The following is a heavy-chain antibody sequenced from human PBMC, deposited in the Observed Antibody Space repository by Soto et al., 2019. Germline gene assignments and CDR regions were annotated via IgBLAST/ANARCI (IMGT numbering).Heavy chain of an antibody. J-gene: IGHJ6*02. CDR1: GDSISSGNFY. V-gene: IGHV4-61*01. Sequence: SETLSLTCIVSGDSISSGNFYWTWIRQPPGKGLECIGKIYLSGSTHYNPSLKSRMSISIDTSKNQFSLRLSSVTAADTAVYYCARAGGGWGRYGLDVWGQGTRVTVSS. CDR2: IYLSGST. CDR3: ARAGGGWGRYGLDV. D-gene: IGHD3-16*01.